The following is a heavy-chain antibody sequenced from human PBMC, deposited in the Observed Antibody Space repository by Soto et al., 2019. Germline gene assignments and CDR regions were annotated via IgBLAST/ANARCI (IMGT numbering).Heavy chain of an antibody. D-gene: IGHD4-17*01. V-gene: IGHV3-49*03. CDR3: TRDKGDYWNYYYYGMDV. J-gene: IGHJ6*02. CDR2: IRSKAYGGTT. CDR1: GFTFGDYA. Sequence: PGGSLRLSCTASGFTFGDYAMSWFRQAPGKGLEWVGFIRSKAYGGTTEYAASVKGRFTISRDDSKSIAYLQMNSLKTEDTAVYYCTRDKGDYWNYYYYGMDVWGQGTTVTVSS.